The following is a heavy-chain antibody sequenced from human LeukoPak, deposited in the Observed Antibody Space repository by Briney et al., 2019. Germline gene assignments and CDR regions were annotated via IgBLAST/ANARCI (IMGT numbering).Heavy chain of an antibody. CDR3: ARDLFDFYTWGSYGSFDI. CDR2: ISKSSTYI. J-gene: IGHJ3*02. V-gene: IGHV3-21*01. CDR1: GFNFSTHT. Sequence: PGGCLRLSCAASGFNFSTHTMNWVRQAPGKGLEWVSSISKSSTYIYYTDSVKGRFTISRDNAKNSLYLQMNSLRAEDTAVYYCARDLFDFYTWGSYGSFDIWGQGTMVTVSS. D-gene: IGHD3-16*01.